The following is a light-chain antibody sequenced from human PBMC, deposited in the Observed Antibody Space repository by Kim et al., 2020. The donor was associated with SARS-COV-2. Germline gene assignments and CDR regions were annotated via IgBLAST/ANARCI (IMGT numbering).Light chain of an antibody. CDR3: LQDYSFPRT. CDR2: AAS. Sequence: AAQGERDTIPCRASQGIRSDLGWYQQRPGKAPTLLIHAASHLQSGVPARFSGSGSGTDFTLTISGLQPEDFATYYCLQDYSFPRTFGQGTKVDIK. V-gene: IGKV1-6*01. J-gene: IGKJ1*01. CDR1: QGIRSD.